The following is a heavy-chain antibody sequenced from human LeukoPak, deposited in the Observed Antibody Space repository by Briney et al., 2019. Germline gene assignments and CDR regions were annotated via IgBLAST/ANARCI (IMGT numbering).Heavy chain of an antibody. D-gene: IGHD4-11*01. V-gene: IGHV4-61*02. CDR1: GGSISSGSYY. Sequence: SSETLSLTCTVSGGSISSGSYYWRWIRQPAGKGLEWIGRISTSGITKYNPSLKSRVTIPVDTSKNQFSLKLSSVTAADTAVYYCARGPDYSNYVDYWGQGTLVTVSS. J-gene: IGHJ4*02. CDR2: ISTSGIT. CDR3: ARGPDYSNYVDY.